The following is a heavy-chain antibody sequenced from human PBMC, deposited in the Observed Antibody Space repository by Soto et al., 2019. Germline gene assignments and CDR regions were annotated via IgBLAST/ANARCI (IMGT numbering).Heavy chain of an antibody. V-gene: IGHV4-30-4*01. J-gene: IGHJ5*02. CDR3: ARDWGYSSSFGFGNWFDP. CDR1: GGSISSGDYY. D-gene: IGHD6-6*01. Sequence: QVQLQESGPGLVKPSQTLSLTCTVSGGSISSGDYYWSWIRQPPGKGLEWIGYIYYSGSTYYNPSLKSRVTISVDTSKNQFSLKLSSVTAADTAVYYCARDWGYSSSFGFGNWFDPWVQGTLVTVSS. CDR2: IYYSGST.